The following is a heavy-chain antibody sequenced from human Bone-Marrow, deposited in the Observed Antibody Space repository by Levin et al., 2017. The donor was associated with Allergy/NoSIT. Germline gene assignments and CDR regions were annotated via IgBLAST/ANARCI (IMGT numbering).Heavy chain of an antibody. Sequence: ASVKVSCKASGYTFTSYGISWVRQAPGQGLEWMGWISAYNGNTNYAQKLQGRVTLTTDTSTSTAYMELRSLRSDDTAVYYCARWGPPDIVVVPAAIPVLGATSYYDYGMDVWGQGTTVTVSS. CDR1: GYTFTSYG. J-gene: IGHJ6*02. CDR2: ISAYNGNT. CDR3: ARWGPPDIVVVPAAIPVLGATSYYDYGMDV. V-gene: IGHV1-18*01. D-gene: IGHD2-2*02.